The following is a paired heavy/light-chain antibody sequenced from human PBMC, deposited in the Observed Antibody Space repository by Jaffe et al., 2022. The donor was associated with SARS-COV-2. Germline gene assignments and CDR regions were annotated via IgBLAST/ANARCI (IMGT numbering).Light chain of an antibody. Sequence: EIVMTQSPATLSVSPGERATVSCRASQSVGSHLAWYQQKPGQPPRLLIYEASTRATGIPARFSGSGSGTEFTLTISSLQSEDFAVYYCQHYNGWPPWTFGQGTTVDIK. CDR2: EAS. V-gene: IGKV3-15*01. CDR1: QSVGSH. CDR3: QHYNGWPPWT. J-gene: IGKJ1*01.
Heavy chain of an antibody. CDR3: VKERITGWYDFDY. J-gene: IGHJ4*02. CDR2: ISNNGGNT. CDR1: GYTFSTYA. Sequence: EVQLVESGGGLVQPGGSLRLSCSASGYTFSTYAMHWVRQAPGKGLEYVSGISNNGGNTYYADSVKGRFTISRDNSKNTLYLQMSSLKPDDLAVYYCVKERITGWYDFDYWGQGALVTVSS. V-gene: IGHV3-64D*09. D-gene: IGHD6-19*01.